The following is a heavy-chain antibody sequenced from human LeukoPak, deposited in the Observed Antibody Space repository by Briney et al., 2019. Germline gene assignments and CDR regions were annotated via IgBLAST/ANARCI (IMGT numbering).Heavy chain of an antibody. J-gene: IGHJ3*02. V-gene: IGHV4-34*01. Sequence: SETLSLTCAVYGGSFSGYYWSWIRQPPGKGLEWIGEINHSGSTNYNPSLKSRVTISVDTSKNQFSLKLSSVTAADTAVYYCARGQPAWIQLWAPGDFDIWGQGTMVAVSS. CDR3: ARGQPAWIQLWAPGDFDI. D-gene: IGHD5-18*01. CDR1: GGSFSGYY. CDR2: INHSGST.